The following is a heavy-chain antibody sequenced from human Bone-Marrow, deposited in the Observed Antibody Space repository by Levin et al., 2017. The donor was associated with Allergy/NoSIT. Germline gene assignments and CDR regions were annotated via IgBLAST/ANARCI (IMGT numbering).Heavy chain of an antibody. CDR3: ASSSDLESTFDY. J-gene: IGHJ4*02. D-gene: IGHD3-3*01. CDR2: ITPIFGTA. V-gene: IGHV1-69*13. Sequence: VASVKVSCKTSGGTFSTHVISWVRQAPGQGLEWMGGITPIFGTANYAQKFQGRVTITADASASTVYMELSSLRSGDTAVYYCASSSDLESTFDYWGQGTLVTVSS. CDR1: GGTFSTHV.